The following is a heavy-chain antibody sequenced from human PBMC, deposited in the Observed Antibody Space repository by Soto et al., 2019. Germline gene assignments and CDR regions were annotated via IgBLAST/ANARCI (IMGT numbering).Heavy chain of an antibody. CDR1: GGTFSSYA. J-gene: IGHJ4*02. CDR3: AREGGYRGFVRRQYYFDY. CDR2: IIPIFGTA. D-gene: IGHD5-12*01. V-gene: IGHV1-69*12. Sequence: QVQLVQSGAEVKKPGSSVKVSCKAAGGTFSSYAISWVRQAPGQGLEWMGGIIPIFGTANYAQKFQGRVTITADASTSTAYMELSSLRSEDTVVYYCAREGGYRGFVRRQYYFDYWGQGTLVTFSS.